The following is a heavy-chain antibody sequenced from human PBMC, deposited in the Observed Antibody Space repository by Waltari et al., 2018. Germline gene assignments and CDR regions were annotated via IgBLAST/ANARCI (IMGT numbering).Heavy chain of an antibody. J-gene: IGHJ4*02. CDR2: INENDFKT. CDR1: GFSFSNYA. Sequence: EVQLLESGGDLVQPGGSLRLSCAASGFSFSNYAMTWVRQSPGKGLEWGSSINENDFKTHYADSVKGRFIISRDNSKNTLYLQMNSLRAEDTAVYYCAKQFLDENWGQGTLVTVSS. V-gene: IGHV3-23*01. CDR3: AKQFLDEN. D-gene: IGHD1-1*01.